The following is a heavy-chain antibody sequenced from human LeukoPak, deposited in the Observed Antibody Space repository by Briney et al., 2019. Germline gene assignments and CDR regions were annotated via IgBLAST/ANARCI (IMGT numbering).Heavy chain of an antibody. CDR3: AEDVPVAGNPNS. D-gene: IGHD6-19*01. CDR2: ISGSGTST. V-gene: IGHV3-23*01. Sequence: GGSLRLSCAVSGFTFSHYAMSWVRRAPGKGLKWVSAISGSGTSTYYADSVKGRFTISRDNFKNTVYLQMNSLRVDDTAVYYCAEDVPVAGNPNSWGQGTLVTVS. CDR1: GFTFSHYA. J-gene: IGHJ4*02.